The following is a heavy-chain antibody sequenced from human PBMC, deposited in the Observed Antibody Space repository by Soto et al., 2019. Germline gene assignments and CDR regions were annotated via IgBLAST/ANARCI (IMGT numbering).Heavy chain of an antibody. D-gene: IGHD2-15*01. CDR1: GYTFTSYG. J-gene: IGHJ5*02. CDR2: ISAYNGNT. V-gene: IGHV1-18*01. Sequence: QVQLVQSGAEVKKPGASVKVSCKASGYTFTSYGISWVRQAPGQGLEWMGWISAYNGNTNYAQKLQGRGTMTTDTSTSTAYMELRSLRSDDTAVYYCARVGTGCSGGSCYAWENDWFDPWGQGTLVTVSS. CDR3: ARVGTGCSGGSCYAWENDWFDP.